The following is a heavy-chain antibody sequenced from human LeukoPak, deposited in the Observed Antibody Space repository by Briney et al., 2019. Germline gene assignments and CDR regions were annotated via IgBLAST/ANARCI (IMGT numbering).Heavy chain of an antibody. V-gene: IGHV7-4-1*02. CDR1: GYNVNSYG. D-gene: IGHD6-13*01. J-gene: IGHJ4*02. CDR3: ARCIDAPGQFDF. CDR2: INTNTGNP. Sequence: ASVKVSCKASGYNVNSYGMNWVRQAPGQGLEWMGWINTNTGNPTYAQAFTGRSVFSLDTSVSTAYLQISSLKADDTAVYYCARCIDAPGQFDFWGQGTLVTVSS.